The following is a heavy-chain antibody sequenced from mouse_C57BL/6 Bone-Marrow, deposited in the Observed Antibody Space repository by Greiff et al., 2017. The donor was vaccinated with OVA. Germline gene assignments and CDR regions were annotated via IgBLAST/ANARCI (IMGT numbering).Heavy chain of an antibody. CDR2: IDPSDSET. CDR3: ARESTVVAKGSYAMDY. J-gene: IGHJ4*01. V-gene: IGHV1-52*01. CDR1: GYTFTSYW. Sequence: QVQLQQPGAELVRPGSSVKLSCKASGYTFTSYWMHWVKQRPIQGLEWIGNIDPSDSETHYNQKFKDKATLTVDKSSSTAYMQLSSLTSEESAVYYCARESTVVAKGSYAMDYWGRGTAVTVSS. D-gene: IGHD1-1*01.